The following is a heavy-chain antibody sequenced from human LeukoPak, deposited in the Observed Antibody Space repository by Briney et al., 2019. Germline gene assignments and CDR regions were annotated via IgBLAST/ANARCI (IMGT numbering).Heavy chain of an antibody. CDR3: ARGGYCGSGNCNPLVS. J-gene: IGHJ4*02. CDR1: GYMFTNFG. CDR2: ISPYNGYT. D-gene: IGHD2-15*01. Sequence: ASVKVSCKASGYMFTNFGITWLRQAPGPGLEWLGCISPYNGYTNYAQKLQGRFTMTIDMSTTTAYMDLRTLRSDDTAVYYCARGGYCGSGNCNPLVSWGQGTLVTVSS. V-gene: IGHV1-18*01.